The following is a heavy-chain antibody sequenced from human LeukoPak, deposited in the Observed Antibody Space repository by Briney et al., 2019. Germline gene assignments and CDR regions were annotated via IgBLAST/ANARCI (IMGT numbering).Heavy chain of an antibody. D-gene: IGHD3-3*01. V-gene: IGHV1-2*02. CDR3: AVILEWLLEGYY. Sequence: GASVKVSCKASGYTFTGYYMHWLRQAPGQGLEWMGWINPNSGGTNYAQKFQGRVTMTRDTFISTAYTELSRLRSDDTAVYYCAVILEWLLEGYYWGQGTLVTVSS. CDR1: GYTFTGYY. J-gene: IGHJ4*02. CDR2: INPNSGGT.